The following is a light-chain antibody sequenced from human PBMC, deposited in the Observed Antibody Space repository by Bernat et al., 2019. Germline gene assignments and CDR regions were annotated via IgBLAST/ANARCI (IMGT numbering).Light chain of an antibody. CDR3: QQYESSLWT. CDR2: GAS. V-gene: IGKV3-20*01. CDR1: QSVTSNY. J-gene: IGKJ1*01. Sequence: EIVLTQSPGALSLSPGERATLSCRASQSVTSNYLAWYQQKPGQAPRLLIYGASSRAIGIPDRFSGSGSGTVFTLTISRLEPEDFAVYYCQQYESSLWTFGQGTKVDVK.